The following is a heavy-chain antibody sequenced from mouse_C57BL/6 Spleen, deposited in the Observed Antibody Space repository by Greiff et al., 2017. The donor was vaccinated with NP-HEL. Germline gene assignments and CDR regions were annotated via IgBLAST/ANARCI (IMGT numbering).Heavy chain of an antibody. J-gene: IGHJ4*01. CDR1: GFTFSSYG. CDR3: ARHEKDYAMDY. Sequence: EVHLVESGGDLVKPGGSLKLSCAASGFTFSSYGMSWVRQTPDKRLEWVATISSGGSYTYYPDSVKGRFTISRDNAKNTLYLQMSSLKSEDTAMYYCARHEKDYAMDYWGQGTSVTVSS. CDR2: ISSGGSYT. V-gene: IGHV5-6*01.